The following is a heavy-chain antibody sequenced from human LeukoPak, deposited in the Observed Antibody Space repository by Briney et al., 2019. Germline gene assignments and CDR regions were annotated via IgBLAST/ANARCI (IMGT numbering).Heavy chain of an antibody. J-gene: IGHJ5*02. D-gene: IGHD3-9*01. CDR1: GGSISSGGYY. V-gene: IGHV4-31*03. CDR2: IYYGGST. CDR3: ARALGLLTGYFAP. Sequence: SETLSLTCTVSGGSISSGGYYWSWIRQHPGKGLEWIGYIYYGGSTYYNPSLKSRVTISVDTSKNQFSLKLSSVTAADTAVYYCARALGLLTGYFAPWGQGTLVTVSS.